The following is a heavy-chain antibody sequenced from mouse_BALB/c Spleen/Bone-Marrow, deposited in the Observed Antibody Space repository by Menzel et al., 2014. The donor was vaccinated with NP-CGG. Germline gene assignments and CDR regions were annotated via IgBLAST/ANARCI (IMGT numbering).Heavy chain of an antibody. CDR3: ARGVYYDYDVWFAN. CDR2: IYPCNGNT. Sequence: EVQLQQSGPELVKPGASVKISCKASGYTFTDYNMHWVKQNHGKSLEWIGYIYPCNGNTGYNQKFKSKATLTVDNSSSTAYMELRSLTSEDSAVYYCARGVYYDYDVWFANWGQGTLVTVSA. V-gene: IGHV1S29*02. CDR1: GYTFTDYN. J-gene: IGHJ3*01. D-gene: IGHD2-4*01.